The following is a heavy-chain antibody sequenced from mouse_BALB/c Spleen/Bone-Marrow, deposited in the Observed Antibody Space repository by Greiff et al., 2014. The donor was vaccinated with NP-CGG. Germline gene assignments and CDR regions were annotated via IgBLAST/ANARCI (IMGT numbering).Heavy chain of an antibody. CDR3: ARLAVWGAMDY. J-gene: IGHJ4*01. Sequence: VQLKESGGGLVQPGGSLNLSCAASGFDFSRYWMSWARQAPGKGQEWIGEINPGSSTINYTPSLKDKFIISRDNAKNTLYLRMSKVRSEDTALYYCARLAVWGAMDYWGQGTSVTVSS. CDR1: GFDFSRYW. CDR2: INPGSSTI. V-gene: IGHV4-2*02. D-gene: IGHD2-10*02.